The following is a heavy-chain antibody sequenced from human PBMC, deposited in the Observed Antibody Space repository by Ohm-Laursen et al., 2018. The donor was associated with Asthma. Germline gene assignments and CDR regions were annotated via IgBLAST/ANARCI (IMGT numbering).Heavy chain of an antibody. J-gene: IGHJ5*02. V-gene: IGHV4-59*12. CDR1: GASFSTYY. CDR3: ARDPRYSSGGIFDP. D-gene: IGHD6-19*01. Sequence: SETLSLTCTLSGASFSTYYWGWIRQPPGKGLEWIGYKYHTGSVHYNPSLEPRVTISLDTSKNQISLKLTSVTAADTAVYYCARDPRYSSGGIFDPWGQGTLVTVSS. CDR2: KYHTGSV.